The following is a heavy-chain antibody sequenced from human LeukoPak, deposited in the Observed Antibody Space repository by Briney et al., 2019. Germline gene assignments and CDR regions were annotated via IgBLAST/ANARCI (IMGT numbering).Heavy chain of an antibody. CDR2: TYYRSKWYN. CDR1: GDSVSSNSAA. CDR3: ARAVIAVAGPYYYGMDV. D-gene: IGHD6-19*01. V-gene: IGHV6-1*01. Sequence: SQTLSLTCAISGDSVSSNSAAWNWIRQSPSRGLEWLGRTYYRSKWYNDYAVSVKSRITINPDTSKNQFSLQLNSMTPEDTAVYYCARAVIAVAGPYYYGMDVWGQGTTVTVSS. J-gene: IGHJ6*02.